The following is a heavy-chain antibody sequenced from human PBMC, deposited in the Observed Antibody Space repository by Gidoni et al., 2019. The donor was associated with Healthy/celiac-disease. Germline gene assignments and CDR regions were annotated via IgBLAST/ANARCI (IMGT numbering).Heavy chain of an antibody. V-gene: IGHV1-18*01. D-gene: IGHD3-16*02. J-gene: IGHJ4*02. Sequence: QVQLVQSGAELKKPGASVTAPGKASGYTCTSYGISVVRQAPGPGLEWMGWISAYKGNTNYAQKLQGGVTMTTDTSTSTAYMELRSLRSGDTAVYYCARDVLYDDIWGSYRDYWGQGTLVTVSS. CDR3: ARDVLYDDIWGSYRDY. CDR2: ISAYKGNT. CDR1: GYTCTSYG.